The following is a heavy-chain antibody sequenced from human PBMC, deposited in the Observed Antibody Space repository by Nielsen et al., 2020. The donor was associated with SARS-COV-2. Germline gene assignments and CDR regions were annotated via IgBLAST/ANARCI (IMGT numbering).Heavy chain of an antibody. CDR2: IDNSGST. Sequence: WIRQPPGKGLEWIGYIDNSGSTNYNPSLKSRVTISVDTSKNQFSLKLSSVTAADTAVYYCAREAVAGPPYYYYYYYMDVWGKGTTVTASS. CDR3: AREAVAGPPYYYYYYYMDV. J-gene: IGHJ6*03. V-gene: IGHV4-59*01. D-gene: IGHD6-19*01.